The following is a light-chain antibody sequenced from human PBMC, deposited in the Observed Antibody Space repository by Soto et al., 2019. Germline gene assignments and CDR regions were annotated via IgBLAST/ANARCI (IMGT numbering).Light chain of an antibody. CDR1: QSVSSY. V-gene: IGKV3-11*01. CDR2: DAS. J-gene: IGKJ5*01. Sequence: EIVLTQSPGTLSLSPGERATLSCRASQSVSSYLAWYKQKPGQAPRLLIYDASNRATGIPARFSGSGSGTELTLTISSLEPEDFEVYYCQQRSNWPLTFGQGTRLEIK. CDR3: QQRSNWPLT.